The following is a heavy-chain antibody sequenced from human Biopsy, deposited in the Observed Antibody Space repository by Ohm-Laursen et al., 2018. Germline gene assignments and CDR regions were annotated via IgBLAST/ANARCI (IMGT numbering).Heavy chain of an antibody. CDR3: ARDPRDTALGIFDY. V-gene: IGHV3-33*01. Sequence: SLRLSCAASGFTLTNHGMHWVRQAPGKGLEWAAVIWFDETNKHHADSVKGRFTISRDNSKNMLYLQMNTLRDADTAVYYCARDPRDTALGIFDYWGLGTLVTVSS. CDR1: GFTLTNHG. J-gene: IGHJ4*02. CDR2: IWFDETNK. D-gene: IGHD5-18*01.